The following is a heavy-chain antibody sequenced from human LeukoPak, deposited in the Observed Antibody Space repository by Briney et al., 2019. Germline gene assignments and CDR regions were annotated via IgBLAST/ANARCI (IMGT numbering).Heavy chain of an antibody. D-gene: IGHD3-10*01. CDR2: VKQDGSEK. V-gene: IGHV3-7*01. CDR3: ARNLNYYDSGSYYYHYGMDG. CDR1: GFTFSNYW. J-gene: IGHJ6*02. Sequence: GGSLRLSCAASGFTFSNYWMSWVRQAPGKGPEWVANVKQDGSEKYYVDSVKGRFTISRDNAKNSLYLQMNGLRAEDTAVYYCARNLNYYDSGSYYYHYGMDGWGQGTTVTVSS.